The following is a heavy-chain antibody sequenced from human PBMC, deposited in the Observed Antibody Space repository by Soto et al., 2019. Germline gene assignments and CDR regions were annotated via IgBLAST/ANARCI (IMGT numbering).Heavy chain of an antibody. CDR3: ARQITIFGVVIRYWFDP. D-gene: IGHD3-3*01. V-gene: IGHV4-59*08. CDR1: GGSISSYY. J-gene: IGHJ5*02. Sequence: SETLSLTCTVSGGSISSYYWSWIRQPPGKGLEWIGYIYYSGSTNYNPSLKSRVTISVDTSKNQFSLKLSSVTAADTAVYYCARQITIFGVVIRYWFDPWGQGTLVTVSS. CDR2: IYYSGST.